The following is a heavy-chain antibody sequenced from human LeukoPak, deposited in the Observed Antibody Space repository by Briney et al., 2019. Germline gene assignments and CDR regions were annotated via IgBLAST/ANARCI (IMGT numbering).Heavy chain of an antibody. CDR1: GGSFSGYY. V-gene: IGHV4-34*01. CDR2: INHSGST. CDR3: ARGFSILTGYPFDY. J-gene: IGHJ4*02. Sequence: PSETLSLTCAVYGGSFSGYYWSWIRQPPGKGLEWIGEINHSGSTNYNLSLKSRVTISVDTSKNQFSLKLSSVTAADTAVYYCARGFSILTGYPFDYWGQGTLVTVSS. D-gene: IGHD3-9*01.